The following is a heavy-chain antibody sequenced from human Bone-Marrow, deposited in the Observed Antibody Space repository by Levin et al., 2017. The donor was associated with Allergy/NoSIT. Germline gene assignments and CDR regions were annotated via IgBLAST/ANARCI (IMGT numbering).Heavy chain of an antibody. D-gene: IGHD5-24*01. J-gene: IGHJ4*02. CDR2: VYYSRST. CDR1: GGSINSGDYF. V-gene: IGHV4-30-4*01. CDR3: ARSASLATMTGDHVAS. Sequence: SETLSLTCTVSGGSINSGDYFWSWIRQPPGKGLVWIGYVYYSRSTYYSPSLNSRVTISVDASKNQFSLKLNSVTAADTAAYYCARSASLATMTGDHVASWGQGTLVTVSS.